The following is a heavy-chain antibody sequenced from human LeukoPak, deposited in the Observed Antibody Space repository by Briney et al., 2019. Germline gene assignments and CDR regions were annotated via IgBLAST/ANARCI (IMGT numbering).Heavy chain of an antibody. D-gene: IGHD1-26*01. J-gene: IGHJ4*02. CDR3: ARWGVGPSYFDY. V-gene: IGHV4-4*02. Sequence: PSGTLSLTCAVSGDSTSSSNWWSWVRQPPGKGLEWIGEIYHSGSTNYNPSLESRVTISVDKSKNQFSLKLNSVTAADTAVYYCARWGVGPSYFDYWGQGTLVTVSS. CDR1: GDSTSSSNW. CDR2: IYHSGST.